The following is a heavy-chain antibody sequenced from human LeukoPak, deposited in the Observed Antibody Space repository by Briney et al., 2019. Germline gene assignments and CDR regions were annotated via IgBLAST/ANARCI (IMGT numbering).Heavy chain of an antibody. CDR2: IYYSGNT. CDR1: GGSISSSRYY. J-gene: IGHJ3*02. CDR3: ARRERWLQKDAFDI. V-gene: IGHV4-39*01. D-gene: IGHD5-24*01. Sequence: SETLSLSCSVAGGSISSSRYYWGWIRQPPGKGLEWIGSIYYSGNTDYNWKTDYNSSLKSRVTISVDTSKKQFSLKVNSVTATDTAIYYCARRERWLQKDAFDIWGQGTPVIVSS.